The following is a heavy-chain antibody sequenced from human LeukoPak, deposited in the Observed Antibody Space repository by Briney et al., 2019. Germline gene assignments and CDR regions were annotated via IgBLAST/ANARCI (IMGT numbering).Heavy chain of an antibody. CDR1: GYTFSDYG. D-gene: IGHD2/OR15-2a*01. CDR2: ISAYNGDT. CDR3: ARDSGWDRLRMTIVQEGWFDP. J-gene: IGHJ5*02. Sequence: ASVKLSCKASGYTFSDYGISWLRQVPGQGLEWMGWISAYNGDTNYTQNLQGRVTMTTDTSTSTAYGELRSLRSDHSAMYYGARDSGWDRLRMTIVQEGWFDPWGQGTLVTVSS. V-gene: IGHV1-18*01.